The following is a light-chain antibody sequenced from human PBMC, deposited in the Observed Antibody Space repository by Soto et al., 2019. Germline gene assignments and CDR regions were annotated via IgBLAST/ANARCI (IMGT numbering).Light chain of an antibody. CDR3: QQRSNWPPIT. Sequence: EIVLTQSPATLSLSPGERATFSCRASQSVGSYLAWYQQKPGRAPRLLIYDAFNRATGIPARFSGSGFGTDFTLTISSLEPEDFAVYYCQQRSNWPPITFGGGTKVEIK. CDR1: QSVGSY. V-gene: IGKV3-11*01. J-gene: IGKJ4*01. CDR2: DAF.